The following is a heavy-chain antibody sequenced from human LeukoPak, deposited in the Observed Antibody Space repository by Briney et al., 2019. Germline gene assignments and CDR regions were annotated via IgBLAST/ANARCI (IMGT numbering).Heavy chain of an antibody. CDR2: IYSSGST. Sequence: SETLSLTCTVSGVSISSDNDCWSWIRQPAGKGLEWIGRIYSSGSTNYNPSLKSRVTISVDTSKNQFSLHLNSVTPEDTAVYYCARGNTSSYVWGKGTTVTVSS. V-gene: IGHV4-61*02. CDR3: ARGNTSSYV. CDR1: GVSISSDNDC. D-gene: IGHD6-13*01. J-gene: IGHJ6*04.